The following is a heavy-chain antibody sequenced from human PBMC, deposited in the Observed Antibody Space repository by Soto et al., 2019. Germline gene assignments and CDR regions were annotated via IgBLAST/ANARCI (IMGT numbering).Heavy chain of an antibody. Sequence: EVQLVESGGGLVQPGGSLRLSCAGSGFTFGNFWMTWVRQAPGKGLEWVANIKQDGSEKYYVDSVKGRFTISRDNVKNSLYLQMNSLRSEDTAVYYCARGTGGATSSGKDQFDYWGQGTLVPVSS. CDR2: IKQDGSEK. CDR1: GFTFGNFW. J-gene: IGHJ4*02. D-gene: IGHD1-26*01. V-gene: IGHV3-7*01. CDR3: ARGTGGATSSGKDQFDY.